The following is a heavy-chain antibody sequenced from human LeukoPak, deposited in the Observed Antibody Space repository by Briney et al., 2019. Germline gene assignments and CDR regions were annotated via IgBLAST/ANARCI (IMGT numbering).Heavy chain of an antibody. Sequence: GGSLRLSREASGFTSESYWIHWVRQVPGKGLVWVSRINTHGTTISYADSVEGRFTISRDNARNTLYLQMSGLRVEDTALYYCTRGFREGFDIWGHGTMVTVSS. J-gene: IGHJ3*02. CDR1: GFTSESYW. D-gene: IGHD3-10*01. CDR2: INTHGTTI. CDR3: TRGFREGFDI. V-gene: IGHV3-74*01.